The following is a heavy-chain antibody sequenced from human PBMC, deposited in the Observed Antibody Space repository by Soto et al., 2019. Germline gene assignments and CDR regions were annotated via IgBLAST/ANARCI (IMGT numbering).Heavy chain of an antibody. CDR2: ITSSSSTI. J-gene: IGHJ4*02. Sequence: SMRLPCAVSGFTLSSYSMHRVRQAPGKGLEWVSFITSSSSTIYYADSVKGRFTISRDNAKNSLYLQMNSLRDEDTAVYYCARDSKTWSGYPIDSWGQGTLVTVPS. CDR1: GFTLSSYS. CDR3: ARDSKTWSGYPIDS. D-gene: IGHD3-3*01. V-gene: IGHV3-48*02.